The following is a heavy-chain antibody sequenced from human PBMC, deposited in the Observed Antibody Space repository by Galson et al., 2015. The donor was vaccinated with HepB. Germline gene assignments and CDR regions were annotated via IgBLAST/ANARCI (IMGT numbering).Heavy chain of an antibody. D-gene: IGHD5-24*01. V-gene: IGHV1-18*01. Sequence: SVKVSCKASGYTFTRYSISWVRQAPGQGLEWMGSITTNNGDTNYAENFQGRVTMTADRSTSTAYMELRSLRSGDTAVYYCARGGMATIGGPSFDSWGQGTLVTVSS. CDR1: GYTFTRYS. CDR3: ARGGMATIGGPSFDS. CDR2: ITTNNGDT. J-gene: IGHJ4*02.